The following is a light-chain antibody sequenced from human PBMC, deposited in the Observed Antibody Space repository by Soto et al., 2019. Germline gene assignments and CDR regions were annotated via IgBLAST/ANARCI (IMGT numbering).Light chain of an antibody. V-gene: IGKV3D-15*01. CDR2: EVS. CDR1: QSVANS. Sequence: SQSPSTQSVAPRERAPLSCRTSQSVANSLAWYQQKPGQAPGLLIHEVSTRATGIPARFSGSGSGTEFTLTISSLQPDDFATYYCQQYNSYSLVTFGGRTKVDIK. CDR3: QQYNSYSLVT. J-gene: IGKJ4*01.